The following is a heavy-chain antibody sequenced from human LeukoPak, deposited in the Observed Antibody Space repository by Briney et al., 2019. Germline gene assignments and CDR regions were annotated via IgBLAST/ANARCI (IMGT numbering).Heavy chain of an antibody. CDR2: FDPEDGET. CDR1: GYTFTSYG. Sequence: ASVKVSCKASGYTFTSYGISWVRQAPGQGLEWMGGFDPEDGETIYAQKFQGRVTMTEDTSTDTAYMELSSLRSEDTAVYYCATTVTTFRLSLWFDPWGQGTLVTVSS. D-gene: IGHD4-17*01. CDR3: ATTVTTFRLSLWFDP. J-gene: IGHJ5*02. V-gene: IGHV1-24*01.